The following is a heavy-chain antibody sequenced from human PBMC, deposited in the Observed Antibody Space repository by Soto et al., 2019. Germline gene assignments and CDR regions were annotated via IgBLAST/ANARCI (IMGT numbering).Heavy chain of an antibody. CDR3: ARDIDFWSGYYAFDY. CDR2: ISYDGSNK. V-gene: IGHV3-30-3*01. CDR1: GFTFSSYA. J-gene: IGHJ2*01. D-gene: IGHD3-3*01. Sequence: QVQLVESGGGVVQPGRSLRLSCAASGFTFSSYAMHWVRQAPGKGLEWVAVISYDGSNKYYADSVKGRFTISRDNSKNTLYLQMNSLRAEDTAVYYCARDIDFWSGYYAFDYWGRGTLVTVSS.